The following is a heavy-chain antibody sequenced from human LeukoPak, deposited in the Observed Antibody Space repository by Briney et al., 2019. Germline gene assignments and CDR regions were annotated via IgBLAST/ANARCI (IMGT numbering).Heavy chain of an antibody. D-gene: IGHD4-11*01. V-gene: IGHV4-38-2*02. J-gene: IGHJ4*02. CDR2: IYHSGST. Sequence: PSETLSLTCTVSGYSISSGYYWGWIRPPPGKGLEWIGSIYHSGSTYYNPSLKSRVTISVDTSKNQFSLKLSSVIAADTAVYYCARTYSNYNPYFDYWGQGTLVTVSS. CDR3: ARTYSNYNPYFDY. CDR1: GYSISSGYY.